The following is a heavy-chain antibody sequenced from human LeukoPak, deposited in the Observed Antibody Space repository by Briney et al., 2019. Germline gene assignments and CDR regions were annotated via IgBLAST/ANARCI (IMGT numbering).Heavy chain of an antibody. D-gene: IGHD1-26*01. CDR2: ISGSGGST. CDR1: GFTFSSYA. Sequence: GGSPRLSCAASGFTFSSYAMSWVRQAPGKGLEWVSAISGSGGSTYYADSVKGRFTISRDNSKNTLYLQMNSLRAEDTAVYYCAKLGGSYKSAFDIWGQGTMVTVSS. CDR3: AKLGGSYKSAFDI. V-gene: IGHV3-23*01. J-gene: IGHJ3*02.